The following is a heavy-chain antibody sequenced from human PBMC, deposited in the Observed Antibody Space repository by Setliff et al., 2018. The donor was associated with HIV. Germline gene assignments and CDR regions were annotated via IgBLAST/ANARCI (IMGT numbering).Heavy chain of an antibody. CDR3: AREDSGWDLRGLYYYYYMDV. CDR2: INWNGGST. J-gene: IGHJ6*03. D-gene: IGHD1-26*01. Sequence: GGSLRLSCAASGFTFDDYGMSWVRQAPGKGLEWVSGINWNGGSTGYADSVKGRFTISRDNAKNSLYLQMNSLRAEDTAVYYCAREDSGWDLRGLYYYYYMDVWGKGTTVTVSS. V-gene: IGHV3-20*04. CDR1: GFTFDDYG.